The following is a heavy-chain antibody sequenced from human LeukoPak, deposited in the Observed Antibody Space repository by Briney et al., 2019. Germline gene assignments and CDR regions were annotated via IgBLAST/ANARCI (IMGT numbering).Heavy chain of an antibody. V-gene: IGHV3-53*01. Sequence: GGSLRLSCAASGFTVRSNYMSWVRQAPGKGLEWVSVIYSGGNTYYADSVKGRFTISRDNSKNTLFLQMNSLRAEDTAVYYCAKSPNYYDSSGYYYAWGQGTLVTVSS. CDR1: GFTVRSNY. CDR3: AKSPNYYDSSGYYYA. J-gene: IGHJ5*02. D-gene: IGHD3-22*01. CDR2: IYSGGNT.